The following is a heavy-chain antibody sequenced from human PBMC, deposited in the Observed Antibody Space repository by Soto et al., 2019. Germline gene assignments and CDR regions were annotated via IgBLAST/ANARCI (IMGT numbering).Heavy chain of an antibody. CDR2: IKGDGSTT. J-gene: IGHJ4*02. CDR3: ARGNRGGYYRDY. V-gene: IGHV3-74*01. CDR1: GFTFSDYW. Sequence: EVQLVESGGGLVQPGGSLRLYCAASGFTFSDYWIHWVRQAPGKGLVWVSRIKGDGSTTNYAESVRGRITISRDNAKNTVHLQMSGLSDDDTGVYYCARGNRGGYYRDYGGQGTLATVSS.